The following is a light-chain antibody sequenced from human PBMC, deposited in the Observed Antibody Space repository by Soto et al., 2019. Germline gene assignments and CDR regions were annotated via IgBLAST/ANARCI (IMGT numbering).Light chain of an antibody. Sequence: DIQMTQSPSSLSASVGDRVTITCRASQSISIYLNWYQQKPGKAPKLLIYAASSLQSGVPSRFSGSGSGTDFTLTISSLQPEDFATYSCQQTYSTPTLTFGGGTKVEIK. CDR2: AAS. J-gene: IGKJ4*01. V-gene: IGKV1-39*01. CDR3: QQTYSTPTLT. CDR1: QSISIY.